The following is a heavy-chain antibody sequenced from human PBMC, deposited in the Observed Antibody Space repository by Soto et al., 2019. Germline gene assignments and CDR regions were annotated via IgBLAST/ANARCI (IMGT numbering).Heavy chain of an antibody. CDR3: ARDRSVYGDYVVRSKGQSYNLLAP. J-gene: IGHJ5*02. V-gene: IGHV6-1*01. D-gene: IGHD4-17*01. Sequence: TLSLTCAISGDSVSSNSAAWNWIRQSPSRGLEWLGRTYYRSKWYNDYAVSVKSRITINPDTSKNQFSLQLNSVTPEDTAVYYCARDRSVYGDYVVRSKGQSYNLLAPCGQGTLVPVSS. CDR1: GDSVSSNSAA. CDR2: TYYRSKWYN.